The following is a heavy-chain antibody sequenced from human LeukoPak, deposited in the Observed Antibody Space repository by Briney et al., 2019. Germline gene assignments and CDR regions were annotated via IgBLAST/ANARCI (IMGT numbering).Heavy chain of an antibody. V-gene: IGHV1-69*04. J-gene: IGHJ4*02. CDR1: GYTFTGYY. Sequence: SVKVSCKASGYTFTGYYMHWVRQAPGQGLEWMGRIIPILGIANYAQKFQGRVTITADKSTSTAYMELSSLRSEDTAVYYCARGWKYSGYDFFDYWGQGTLVTVSS. CDR3: ARGWKYSGYDFFDY. D-gene: IGHD5-12*01. CDR2: IIPILGIA.